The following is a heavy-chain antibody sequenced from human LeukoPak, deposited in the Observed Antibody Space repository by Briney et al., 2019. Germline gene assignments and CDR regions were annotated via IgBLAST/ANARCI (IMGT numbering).Heavy chain of an antibody. CDR1: GYTFSIYE. Sequence: ASAKVSCKTSGYTFSIYEINWVRQAAGRGLEWVGWMNPKSGGADYAQKFQGRVTLTRETSISTAYMELRRLRSDDTAVFYCSIDFGYWGQGTLVTVSS. V-gene: IGHV1-2*02. CDR2: MNPKSGGA. J-gene: IGHJ4*02. CDR3: SIDFGY.